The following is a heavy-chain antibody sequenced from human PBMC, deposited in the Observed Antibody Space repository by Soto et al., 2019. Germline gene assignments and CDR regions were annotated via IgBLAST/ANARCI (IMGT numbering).Heavy chain of an antibody. J-gene: IGHJ4*02. CDR2: INHSGST. D-gene: IGHD6-6*01. CDR3: ARGGGSSFSYYFDY. CDR1: GGSFSGYY. V-gene: IGHV4-34*01. Sequence: PSETLSLTCAVYGGSFSGYYWSWIRQPPGKGLEWTGEINHSGSTNYNPSLKSRVTISVDTSKNQFSLKLSSVTAADTAVYYCARGGGSSFSYYFDYWGQGTLVTVSS.